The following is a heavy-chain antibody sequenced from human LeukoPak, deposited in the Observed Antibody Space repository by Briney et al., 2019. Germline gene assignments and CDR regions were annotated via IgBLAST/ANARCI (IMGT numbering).Heavy chain of an antibody. CDR1: GFTFSSYG. D-gene: IGHD4-17*01. CDR2: ISYDGSNK. CDR3: AKDTIHDYAPFDAFDI. Sequence: GGSLRLSCAASGFTFSSYGMHWVRQAPGKGLEWVAVISYDGSNKYYADSVKGRFTISRDNSKNTLYLQMNSLRAEDTAVYYCAKDTIHDYAPFDAFDIWGQGTMVTVSS. V-gene: IGHV3-30*18. J-gene: IGHJ3*02.